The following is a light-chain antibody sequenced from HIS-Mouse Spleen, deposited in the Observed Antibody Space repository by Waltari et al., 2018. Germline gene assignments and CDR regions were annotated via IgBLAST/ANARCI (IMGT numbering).Light chain of an antibody. CDR1: QGISSY. CDR3: QQRNSYPHET. J-gene: IGKJ4*01. V-gene: IGKV1-9*01. CDR2: SAS. Sequence: DIQLTQSPSFLSASVGDRVTITCRASQGISSYLDWYQHKPGKAPKLLIYSASTLQSGGASRFIGSGSGTEFTRTISSLQPEDFATDYCQQRNSYPHETFGGGTKVEIK.